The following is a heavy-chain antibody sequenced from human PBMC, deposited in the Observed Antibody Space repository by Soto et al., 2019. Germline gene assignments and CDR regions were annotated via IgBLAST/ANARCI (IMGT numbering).Heavy chain of an antibody. Sequence: ASVKVSCKTSGYPFTDYFIHWVRQAPGQGLEWMGIISLYHHSTSYTQKFQGRLTATADTSTTTVYMDLSSLTSEDSAVYWCARELYSCGGDCPYYMDYWGQGTLVTVSS. CDR3: ARELYSCGGDCPYYMDY. CDR2: ISLYHHST. D-gene: IGHD2-21*02. CDR1: GYPFTDYF. J-gene: IGHJ4*02. V-gene: IGHV1-46*01.